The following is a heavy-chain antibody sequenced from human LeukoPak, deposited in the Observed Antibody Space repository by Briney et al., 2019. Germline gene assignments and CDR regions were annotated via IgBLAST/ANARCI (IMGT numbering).Heavy chain of an antibody. Sequence: GGSLRLSCEVSGFPFTLYNMNWVRQAPGKGLEWLSYISSSTNTIYYADSVKGRFTISRDNAKNSLYLQMNSLRAEDTAVYYCAKNSGDLLTGYYPDYWGQGTLVTVSS. CDR2: ISSSTNTI. D-gene: IGHD3-9*01. CDR1: GFPFTLYN. J-gene: IGHJ4*02. CDR3: AKNSGDLLTGYYPDY. V-gene: IGHV3-48*04.